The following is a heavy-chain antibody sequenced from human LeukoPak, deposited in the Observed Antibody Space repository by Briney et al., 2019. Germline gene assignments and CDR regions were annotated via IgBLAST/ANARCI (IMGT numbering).Heavy chain of an antibody. CDR3: VLSSGWYFEGRGNFDY. CDR2: ISGSGGST. Sequence: PGGSLRLSCAASGFTFSSYAMSWVRQAPGKGLEWVSAISGSGGSTYYADSVKGRFTISRDNSKNTLYLQINSLRAEDTAVYYCVLSSGWYFEGRGNFDYWGQGTLVTVSS. CDR1: GFTFSSYA. D-gene: IGHD6-19*01. V-gene: IGHV3-23*01. J-gene: IGHJ4*02.